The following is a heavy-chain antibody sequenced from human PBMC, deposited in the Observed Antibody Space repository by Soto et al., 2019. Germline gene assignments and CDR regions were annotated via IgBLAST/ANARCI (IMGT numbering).Heavy chain of an antibody. D-gene: IGHD4-17*01. CDR3: ARMSYGGNPADAFDI. Sequence: CAASGFTFSSYWMSWVRQAPGKGLEWVANIKQDGSEKYYVDSVKGRFTISRDNAKNSLYLQMNSLRAEDTAVYYCARMSYGGNPADAFDIWGQGTMVTVSS. CDR1: GFTFSSYW. CDR2: IKQDGSEK. J-gene: IGHJ3*02. V-gene: IGHV3-7*03.